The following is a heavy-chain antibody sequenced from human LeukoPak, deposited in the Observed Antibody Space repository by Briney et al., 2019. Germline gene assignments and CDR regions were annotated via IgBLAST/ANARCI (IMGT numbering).Heavy chain of an antibody. J-gene: IGHJ4*02. CDR2: TYHSGST. D-gene: IGHD5-24*01. Sequence: PSETLSLTCTVSGGSISSYYWSWIRQPPGKGLEWIGYTYHSGSTNYNPSLKSRVTISVDTSKNQFSLKLSSVTAADTAVYYCARTRRDGYNLDFDYWGQGTLVTVSS. V-gene: IGHV4-59*01. CDR3: ARTRRDGYNLDFDY. CDR1: GGSISSYY.